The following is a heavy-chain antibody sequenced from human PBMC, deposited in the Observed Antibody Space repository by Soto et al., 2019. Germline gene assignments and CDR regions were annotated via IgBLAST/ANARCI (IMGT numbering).Heavy chain of an antibody. D-gene: IGHD2-15*01. Sequence: SETLSLTCAVYGGSFSGYYWSWIRQPPGKGLEWIGEINHSGSTNYNPSLKSRVTISVDTSKNQFSLKLSSVTAADTAVYYCARGHDIVVVVNYGMDVWGQGTTVTVSS. CDR3: ARGHDIVVVVNYGMDV. CDR1: GGSFSGYY. V-gene: IGHV4-34*01. J-gene: IGHJ6*02. CDR2: INHSGST.